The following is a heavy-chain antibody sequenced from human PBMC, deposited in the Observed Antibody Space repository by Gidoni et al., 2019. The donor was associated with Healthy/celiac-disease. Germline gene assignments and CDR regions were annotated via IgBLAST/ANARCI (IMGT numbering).Heavy chain of an antibody. CDR3: ASINYDILTGYYNSPDY. J-gene: IGHJ4*02. Sequence: EVQLLESGGGLVQPGGSLRLSCAASGFTFSSYAMSWVRQAPGKGLEWVSAISGSGGSTYYADSVKGRFTISRDNSKNTLYLQMNSLRAEDTAVYYCASINYDILTGYYNSPDYWGQGTLVTVSS. V-gene: IGHV3-23*01. CDR1: GFTFSSYA. CDR2: ISGSGGST. D-gene: IGHD3-9*01.